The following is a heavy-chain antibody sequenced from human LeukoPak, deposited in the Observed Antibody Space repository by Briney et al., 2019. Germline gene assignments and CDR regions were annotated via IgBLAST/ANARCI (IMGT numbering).Heavy chain of an antibody. CDR2: IYYSGST. J-gene: IGHJ4*02. CDR3: ARSIAALDY. D-gene: IGHD6-25*01. V-gene: IGHV4-30-4*01. CDR1: GGSIGSGDSY. Sequence: SETLSLTCTVSGGSIGSGDSYWSWIRQPPGKGLEWIGYIYYSGSTYYNPSHKSRVTISVDTSKNQFSLKLSSVTAADTAVYYCARSIAALDYWGQGTLVTVSS.